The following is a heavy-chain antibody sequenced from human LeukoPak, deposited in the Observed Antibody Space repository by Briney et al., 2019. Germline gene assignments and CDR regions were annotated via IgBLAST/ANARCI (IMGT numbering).Heavy chain of an antibody. CDR1: GGSISSSSYY. CDR2: IYYSGNT. Sequence: SETLSLTCTVSGGSISSSSYYWGWIRQPPGKGLEWIGSIYYSGNTYYNPSLRSRVTMSVDTSKNQSSLKLSSVTAADTAVYYCARGAYYYDSSGLGYWGQGTLVTVSS. J-gene: IGHJ4*02. V-gene: IGHV4-39*07. D-gene: IGHD3-22*01. CDR3: ARGAYYYDSSGLGY.